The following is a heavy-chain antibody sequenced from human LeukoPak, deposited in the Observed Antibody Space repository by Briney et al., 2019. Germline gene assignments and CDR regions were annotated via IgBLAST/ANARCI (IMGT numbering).Heavy chain of an antibody. CDR1: GRSFSGYY. Sequence: TETLPLTCAVYGRSFSGYYWSWIRQPPGKGLEWIGEINHSGSTNYNPSLKSRVTISVDTSKNQFSLKLSSVTAADTAVYYCARDPSGWYYFDYWGQGTLVTVSS. V-gene: IGHV4-34*01. CDR3: ARDPSGWYYFDY. D-gene: IGHD6-19*01. CDR2: INHSGST. J-gene: IGHJ4*02.